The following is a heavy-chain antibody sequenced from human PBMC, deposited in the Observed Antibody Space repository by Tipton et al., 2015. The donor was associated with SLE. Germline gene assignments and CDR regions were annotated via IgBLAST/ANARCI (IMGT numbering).Heavy chain of an antibody. Sequence: TLSLTCTVSGGSISSYYWSWIRQPPGKGLEWIGYIYYSGSTNYNPSLKSRVTIALDTSKNQFSLRLSSVTAADTAVYYCARVGEPNHYDFWSGYHYWYFDLWGRGTLVTVSS. D-gene: IGHD3-3*01. V-gene: IGHV4-59*12. J-gene: IGHJ2*01. CDR1: GGSISSYY. CDR2: IYYSGST. CDR3: ARVGEPNHYDFWSGYHYWYFDL.